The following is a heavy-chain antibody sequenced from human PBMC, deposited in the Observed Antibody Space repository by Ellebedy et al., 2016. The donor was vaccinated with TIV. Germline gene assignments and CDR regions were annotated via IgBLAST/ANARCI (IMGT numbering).Heavy chain of an antibody. D-gene: IGHD3-10*01. CDR3: ARLAGLWFGEIFD. Sequence: GESLKISCAASGITFSRYRMSWVRQAPGKGLEWVSSITGSSSHTYYADSVKGRFTISRDNAKNSLYLQMNSLRAEDTAVYYCARLAGLWFGEIFDWGQGTLVTVSS. CDR2: ITGSSSHT. J-gene: IGHJ4*02. V-gene: IGHV3-21*01. CDR1: GITFSRYR.